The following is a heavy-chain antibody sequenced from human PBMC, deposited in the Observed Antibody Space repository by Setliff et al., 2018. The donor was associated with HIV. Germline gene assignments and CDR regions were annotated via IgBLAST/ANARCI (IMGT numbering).Heavy chain of an antibody. Sequence: GSLRLSCEASGFSFSDYYMNWIRQTPGKGPELISSISGSGNTIQYADSVKGRFTISRDNAANSLYLEMNNLRGEDTAVSYCARHWGNSFDIWGQGTLVTVSS. CDR2: ISGSGNTI. CDR1: GFSFSDYY. V-gene: IGHV3-11*01. J-gene: IGHJ3*02. D-gene: IGHD7-27*01. CDR3: ARHWGNSFDI.